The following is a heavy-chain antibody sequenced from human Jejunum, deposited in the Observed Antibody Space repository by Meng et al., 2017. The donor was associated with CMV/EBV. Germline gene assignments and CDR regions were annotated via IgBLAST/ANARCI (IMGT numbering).Heavy chain of an antibody. V-gene: IGHV3-30*02. CDR2: IEYDGSDK. J-gene: IGHJ4*02. CDR3: AKDVDH. Sequence: GELVESGGGVVQPGGSLRLSCAASGFTFSSDGMHWVRQAPGRGPEWVAFIEYDGSDKYYADSMKGRFTISRENSKNTMYLQMTSLKAEVTALYYCAKDVDHWGQGTLVTVSS. CDR1: GFTFSSDG.